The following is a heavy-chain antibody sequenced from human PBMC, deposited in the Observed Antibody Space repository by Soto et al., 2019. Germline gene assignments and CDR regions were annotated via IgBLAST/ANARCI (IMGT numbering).Heavy chain of an antibody. CDR2: ISGSGGST. D-gene: IGHD1-26*01. J-gene: IGHJ5*02. CDR1: GFTFSSYA. CDR3: AKGVHLWELVPFDP. Sequence: EVQLLESGGGLVQPGGSLRLSCAASGFTFSSYAMSWVRQAPGKGLEWVSAISGSGGSTYYADSGKGRFTISRDNSKNTLYLQMNSLRAEDTAVYDCAKGVHLWELVPFDPWGQGTLVTVSS. V-gene: IGHV3-23*01.